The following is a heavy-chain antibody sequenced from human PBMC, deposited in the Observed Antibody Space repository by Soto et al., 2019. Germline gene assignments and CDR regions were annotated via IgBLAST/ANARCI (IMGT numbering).Heavy chain of an antibody. Sequence: ASVKVSCKASGYTFPRYAMHWVRLATGQRLEWMGWINAGNGDTKYSQKFQGRVTITRDTSASTAYMELSSLRSEDTVVYSCARDKSIFGVVIGLAYWGQGTLVTVSS. J-gene: IGHJ4*02. CDR2: INAGNGDT. CDR1: GYTFPRYA. V-gene: IGHV1-3*01. CDR3: ARDKSIFGVVIGLAY. D-gene: IGHD3-3*02.